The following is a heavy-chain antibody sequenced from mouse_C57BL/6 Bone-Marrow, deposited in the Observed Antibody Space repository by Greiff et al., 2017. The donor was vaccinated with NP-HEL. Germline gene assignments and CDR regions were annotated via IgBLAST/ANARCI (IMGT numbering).Heavy chain of an antibody. CDR2: IRNKANNHAT. CDR3: KRRIYDCYYHADYYAMDY. CDR1: GFTFSDAW. V-gene: IGHV6-6*01. J-gene: IGHJ4*01. D-gene: IGHD2-3*01. Sequence: EVKVEESGGGLVQPGGSMKLSCAASGFTFSDAWMDWVRQSPEKGLEWVAEIRNKANNHATYYAESVKGRFTISRDDSKSSVYLQMNSLRAEDTGIYYCKRRIYDCYYHADYYAMDYWGQGTSVTVSS.